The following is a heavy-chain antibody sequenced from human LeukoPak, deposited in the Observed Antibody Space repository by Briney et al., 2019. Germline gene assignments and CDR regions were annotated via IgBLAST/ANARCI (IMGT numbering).Heavy chain of an antibody. J-gene: IGHJ4*02. CDR2: IYYSGST. D-gene: IGHD6-13*01. CDR1: GGSISSGGYY. V-gene: IGHV4-31*03. Sequence: SQTLSLTCTVSGGSISSGGYYWSCIRQHPGKGLEWIGYIYYSGSTYYNPSLKSRVTISVDTSKNQFSLKLSFVTAADTAVYYCAGLAAAGTPHYWGQGTLVTVSS. CDR3: AGLAAAGTPHY.